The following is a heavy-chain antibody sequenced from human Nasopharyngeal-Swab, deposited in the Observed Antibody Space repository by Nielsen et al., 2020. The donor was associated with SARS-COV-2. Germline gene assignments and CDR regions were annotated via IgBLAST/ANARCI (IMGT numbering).Heavy chain of an antibody. CDR1: GFTFSSYS. D-gene: IGHD3-10*01. CDR2: ISSTSSDM. V-gene: IGHV3-21*05. J-gene: IGHJ4*02. Sequence: GESLKISCAASGFTFSSYSMNWVRQAPGKGLEWVSFISSTSSDMFYADSVKGRFTISRDNAKNSLYLQMNSLRAEDTAIYYCARASYYYGSGSYDHAYWGQGTLVTVSS. CDR3: ARASYYYGSGSYDHAY.